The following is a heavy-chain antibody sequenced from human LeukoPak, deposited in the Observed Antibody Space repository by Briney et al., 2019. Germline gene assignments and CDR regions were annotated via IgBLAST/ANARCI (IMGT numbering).Heavy chain of an antibody. Sequence: GGSLRHSCSASGFTFSSYSMNWVRQAPGKGLEWVSSISSSSSYIYYADSVKGRFTISRDNAENSLYLQMNSLRAEDTAVYYCARDWDTAMDDWGQGTLVTVSS. D-gene: IGHD5-18*01. J-gene: IGHJ4*02. CDR1: GFTFSSYS. V-gene: IGHV3-21*01. CDR2: ISSSSSYI. CDR3: ARDWDTAMDD.